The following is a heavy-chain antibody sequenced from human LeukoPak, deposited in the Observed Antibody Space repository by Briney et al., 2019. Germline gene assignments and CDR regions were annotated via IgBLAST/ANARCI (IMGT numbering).Heavy chain of an antibody. D-gene: IGHD3-10*01. CDR3: ARGTMVRGVLKGPLDY. CDR1: GGTLSSYA. CDR2: IIPIFGTA. J-gene: IGHJ4*02. Sequence: SVKVSCTASGGTLSSYAISWVRQAPGQGLEWMGGIIPIFGTANYAQKFQGRVTITADESMSTAYMELSSLRSEDTAVYYCARGTMVRGVLKGPLDYWGQGTLVTVSS. V-gene: IGHV1-69*01.